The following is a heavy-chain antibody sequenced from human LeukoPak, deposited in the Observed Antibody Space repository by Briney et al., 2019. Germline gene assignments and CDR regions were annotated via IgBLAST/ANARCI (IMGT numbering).Heavy chain of an antibody. V-gene: IGHV1-2*02. CDR1: GYTXTDYY. CDR3: ARGPQYGSDWNFRRVIDY. J-gene: IGHJ4*02. D-gene: IGHD6-19*01. Sequence: GASVKVSCKASGYTXTDYYTHWVRQAPGQGLEWMGWINPHSGGTSYAQKFQGRVTMTRDTSISTAYMELTRLTSDDTGVYYCARGPQYGSDWNFRRVIDYWGQGTLVTVSS. CDR2: INPHSGGT.